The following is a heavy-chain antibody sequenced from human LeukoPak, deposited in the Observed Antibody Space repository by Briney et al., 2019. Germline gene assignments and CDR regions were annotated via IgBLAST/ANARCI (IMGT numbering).Heavy chain of an antibody. V-gene: IGHV4-59*01. CDR1: GGSISSYY. CDR2: IYYSGST. Sequence: SETLSLTCTVSGGSISSYYWSWIRQPPGKGLEWIGYIYYSGSTSYNPSLKSRVTISVDTSKNQFSLKLSSVTAADTAVYYCARGWYQLLAWGQGTLVTVSS. D-gene: IGHD2-2*01. CDR3: ARGWYQLLA. J-gene: IGHJ5*02.